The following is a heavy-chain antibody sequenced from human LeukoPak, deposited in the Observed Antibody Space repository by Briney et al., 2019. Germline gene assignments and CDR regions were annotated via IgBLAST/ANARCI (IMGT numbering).Heavy chain of an antibody. D-gene: IGHD2-15*01. CDR1: GGPISSSSYY. CDR2: IYYSGST. J-gene: IGHJ6*03. Sequence: SETLSLTCTVSGGPISSSSYYWSWIRQPPGKGLEWIGYIYYSGSTNYNPSLKSRVTISVDTSKNQFSLKLSSVTAADTAVYYCARVLIDYYYYYMDVWGKGTTVTISS. V-gene: IGHV4-61*01. CDR3: ARVLIDYYYYYMDV.